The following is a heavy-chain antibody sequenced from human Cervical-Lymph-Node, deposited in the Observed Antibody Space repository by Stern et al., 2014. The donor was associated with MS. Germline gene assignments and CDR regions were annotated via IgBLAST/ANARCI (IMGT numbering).Heavy chain of an antibody. V-gene: IGHV1-46*01. CDR3: ATVIAGRRDPFDH. Sequence: QVQLVESGAEVKKPGASVKVSCTASEYTFTTYYIHWVRQTPGQGLEWMGMIDLSDGAATYAQDRVTMTRDTSTSTVYMVLNSLRSDDTAVYYCATVIAGRRDPFDHWGQGTLVTVSS. CDR1: EYTFTTYY. D-gene: IGHD6-6*01. J-gene: IGHJ4*02. CDR2: IDLSDGAA.